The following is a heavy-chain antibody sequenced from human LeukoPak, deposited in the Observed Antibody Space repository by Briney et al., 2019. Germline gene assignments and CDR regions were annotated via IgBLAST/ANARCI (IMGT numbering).Heavy chain of an antibody. CDR1: GGSISSYY. Sequence: PSETLSLTCTVSGGSISSYYWSWIRQPPGKGLEWIGYVYYSGSTNYNPSLKSRVTISVDTSKNQFSLKLSSVTAADTAVYYCARELYYYDSSGFDYWGQGTLVTVSS. J-gene: IGHJ4*02. V-gene: IGHV4-59*12. CDR2: VYYSGST. CDR3: ARELYYYDSSGFDY. D-gene: IGHD3-22*01.